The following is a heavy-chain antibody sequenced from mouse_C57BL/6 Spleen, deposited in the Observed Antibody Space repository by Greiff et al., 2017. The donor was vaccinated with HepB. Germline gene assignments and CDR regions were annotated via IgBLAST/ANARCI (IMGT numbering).Heavy chain of an antibody. D-gene: IGHD1-1*01. Sequence: EVQLQQSGAELVRPGASVKLSCTASGFNIKDYYMHWVKQRPEQGLEWIGRIDPEDGDTEYAPKFQGKATMTADPSSNTAYLQLSSLTSEDTAVYYCTTLLRSSYYVDYWGQGTTLTVSS. CDR3: TTLLRSSYYVDY. J-gene: IGHJ2*01. CDR2: IDPEDGDT. CDR1: GFNIKDYY. V-gene: IGHV14-1*01.